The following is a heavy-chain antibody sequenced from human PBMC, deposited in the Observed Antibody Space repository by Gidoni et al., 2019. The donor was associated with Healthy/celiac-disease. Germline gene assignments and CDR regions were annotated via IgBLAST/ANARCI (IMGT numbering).Heavy chain of an antibody. V-gene: IGHV4-39*01. J-gene: IGHJ5*02. CDR1: GGSISGSSYY. Sequence: QLQLQESGPGLVKHSETLSLTCPVSGGSISGSSYYWGWIRQPPGKGLELIGSIYYSGSTYYNPSLKRRVTISVDTSKNQFSLKLSSVTAADTAVYYCAWTIAASGTGWFDPWGQGTLVTVSS. CDR3: AWTIAASGTGWFDP. D-gene: IGHD6-13*01. CDR2: IYYSGST.